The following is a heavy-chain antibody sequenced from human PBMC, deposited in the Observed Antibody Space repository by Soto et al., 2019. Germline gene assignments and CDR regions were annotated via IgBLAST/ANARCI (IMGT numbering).Heavy chain of an antibody. CDR3: AKEKVGATVRGDRINWFDP. V-gene: IGHV3-11*05. D-gene: IGHD3-10*01. J-gene: IGHJ5*02. Sequence: PGGSLRLSCAASGFTFSDYYMNWIRQAPGKGPEWISLISSTSSFTKYTDSVKGRFTISRDNARKSLYLQMDSLRAEDTAVYYCAKEKVGATVRGDRINWFDPWGQGTQVTVSS. CDR2: ISSTSSFT. CDR1: GFTFSDYY.